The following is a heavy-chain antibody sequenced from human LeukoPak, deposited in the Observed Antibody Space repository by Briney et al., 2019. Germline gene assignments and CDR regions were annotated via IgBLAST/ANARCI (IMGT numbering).Heavy chain of an antibody. CDR2: IRYDGSNK. J-gene: IGHJ5*02. D-gene: IGHD2-2*01. CDR3: ARAYCSSTSCYSELFDP. Sequence: GGSLRLSCAASGFTFSSYGMHWVRQAPGKGLEWVAFIRYDGSNKYYADSVKGRFTISRDNSKNTLYLQMNSLRAEDTAVYYCARAYCSSTSCYSELFDPWGQGILVTVSS. V-gene: IGHV3-30*02. CDR1: GFTFSSYG.